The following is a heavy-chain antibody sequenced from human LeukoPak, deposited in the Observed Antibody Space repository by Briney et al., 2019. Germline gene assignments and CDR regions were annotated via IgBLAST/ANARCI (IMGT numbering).Heavy chain of an antibody. CDR3: ARIVNIVVMTYAFDI. CDR1: GYTFTTFG. CDR2: ISTYNGNT. V-gene: IGHV1-18*01. Sequence: GASVKVSCKASGYTFTTFGLTWVRQAPGQGLEWMGWISTYNGNTDYAQNLQGRVTMTTDTSTSTAYMELRSLRSDDTAVYYCARIVNIVVMTYAFDIWGQGTMVTVSS. J-gene: IGHJ3*02. D-gene: IGHD2-21*02.